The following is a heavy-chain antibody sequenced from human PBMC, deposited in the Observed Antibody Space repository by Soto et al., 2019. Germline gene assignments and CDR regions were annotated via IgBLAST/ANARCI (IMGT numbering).Heavy chain of an antibody. J-gene: IGHJ5*02. Sequence: SETLSLTCTVSGGSISSGGYYWSWIRQHPGKGLEWIGYIYYSGSTYYNPSLKSRVTMSVDTSKNQFSLKLSSVTAADTAVYYCARHLGYDSSHYYRNWFAPWGQGTLVTVSS. CDR3: ARHLGYDSSHYYRNWFAP. CDR1: GGSISSGGYY. D-gene: IGHD3-22*01. CDR2: IYYSGST. V-gene: IGHV4-31*03.